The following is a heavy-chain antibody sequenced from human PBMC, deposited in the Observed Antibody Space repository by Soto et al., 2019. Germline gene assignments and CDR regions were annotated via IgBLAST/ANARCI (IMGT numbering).Heavy chain of an antibody. J-gene: IGHJ3*02. CDR1: GGSISSGGYY. D-gene: IGHD3-22*01. V-gene: IGHV4-31*02. CDR2: IYYSGST. Sequence: SETLSLTCTVSGGSISSGGYYWSWIRQHPGKGLEWVGYIYYSGSTYYNPSLKSRVTISVDTSKNQFSLKLSSVTAADTAVYYCARSYFDYYDSSGPMAFDIWGQGTMVTVSS. CDR3: ARSYFDYYDSSGPMAFDI.